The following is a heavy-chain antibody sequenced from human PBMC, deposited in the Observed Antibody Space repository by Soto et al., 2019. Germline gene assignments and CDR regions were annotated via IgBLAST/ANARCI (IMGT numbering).Heavy chain of an antibody. CDR3: ASPTLGAFDI. V-gene: IGHV4-39*01. CDR1: GGSISKSNYY. Sequence: QLQLQESGPGLVKPSETLSLTCTVSGGSISKSNYYWGWIRQPPGKGLEWNGSIYYSGSTSYNSSLKSRVTISVDTSKNQFSLRLSAVTAADTAVYYCASPTLGAFDIWGQGTMVTVSS. D-gene: IGHD3-16*01. J-gene: IGHJ3*02. CDR2: IYYSGST.